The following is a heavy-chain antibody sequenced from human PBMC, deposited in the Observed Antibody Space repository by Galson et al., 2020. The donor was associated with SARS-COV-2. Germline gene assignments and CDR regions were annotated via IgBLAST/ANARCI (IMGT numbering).Heavy chain of an antibody. CDR1: GGSVISRSYF. V-gene: IGHV4-39*01. Sequence: SETLSLTCIVSGGSVISRSYFWGWIRQPPGKGLEWIGSSHYSGKIYYTPSLKSRVTISVDTSKNQFSLRLNSVTAADTAVYYCARQSIAIELWLEGGDWFDPWGQGTLVTVSS. CDR3: ARQSIAIELWLEGGDWFDP. D-gene: IGHD3-9*01. J-gene: IGHJ5*02. CDR2: SHYSGKI.